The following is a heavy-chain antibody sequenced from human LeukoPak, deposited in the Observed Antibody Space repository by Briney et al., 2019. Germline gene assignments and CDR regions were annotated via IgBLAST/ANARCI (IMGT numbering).Heavy chain of an antibody. CDR3: ARDKVVGSGSYYDAFDI. CDR2: IKQDGSEK. CDR1: GFTFSSYW. V-gene: IGHV3-7*01. Sequence: PPGGSLRLSCAASGFTFSSYWMSWVRQAPGKGLEWVANIKQDGSEKYYVDSVKGRFTISRDNAKNSLYLQMNSLRAEDTAVYYCARDKVVGSGSYYDAFDIWGQGTMVTVSS. D-gene: IGHD1-26*01. J-gene: IGHJ3*02.